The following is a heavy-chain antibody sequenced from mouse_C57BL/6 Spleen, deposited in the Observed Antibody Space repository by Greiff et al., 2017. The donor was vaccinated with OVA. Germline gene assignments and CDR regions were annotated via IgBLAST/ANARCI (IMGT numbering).Heavy chain of an antibody. J-gene: IGHJ1*03. Sequence: EVQLQESGGGLVQPGGSMKLSCVASGFTFSNYWMNWVRQSPEKGLEWVAQIRLKSDNYATHYAESVKGRFTISRDDSKSSVYLQMNNLRAEDTGIYYCTGDSNYVKYFDVWGTGTTVTVSS. V-gene: IGHV6-3*01. CDR3: TGDSNYVKYFDV. D-gene: IGHD2-5*01. CDR2: IRLKSDNYAT. CDR1: GFTFSNYW.